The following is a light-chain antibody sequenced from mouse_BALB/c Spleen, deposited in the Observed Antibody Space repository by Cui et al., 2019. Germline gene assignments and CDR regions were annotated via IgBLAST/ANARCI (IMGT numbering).Light chain of an antibody. CDR2: YTS. CDR3: QQWSSNPPMT. CDR1: SSVSY. J-gene: IGKJ1*01. V-gene: IGKV4-59*01. Sequence: QIVLTQSPAIMSASPGDKVTMTCSASSSVSYMHWYQQKSGTSPKRLINYTSKLASGVPARFSGSRSWTSYSLTISSMEAEDDATYYCQQWSSNPPMTFGGGTKLEIK.